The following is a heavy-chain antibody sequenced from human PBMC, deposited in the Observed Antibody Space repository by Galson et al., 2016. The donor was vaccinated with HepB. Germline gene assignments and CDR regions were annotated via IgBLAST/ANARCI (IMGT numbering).Heavy chain of an antibody. V-gene: IGHV3-23*01. D-gene: IGHD2-2*01. J-gene: IGHJ5*02. Sequence: SLRLSCAAAGFNFNNYAMHWVRQAPGKGLEWVSRIGGSGGGTHYADSVEGRFTISRDNSKNTLYLQLNSLRAEDTAIYYCTKDQLIVIVPAAGNWFDPWGQGTLVTVSS. CDR3: TKDQLIVIVPAAGNWFDP. CDR1: GFNFNNYA. CDR2: IGGSGGGT.